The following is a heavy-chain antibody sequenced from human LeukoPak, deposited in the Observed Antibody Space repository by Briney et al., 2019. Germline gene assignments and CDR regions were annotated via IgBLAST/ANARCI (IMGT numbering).Heavy chain of an antibody. Sequence: GASVKVCCKASGYTFTGYYMHWVRQAPGQGLEWMGWINPDSGGTNNAQKFQGRVTMTRDTSISTAYMELSRLRSDDTAVYYCARTFYDTLDSDAFDFWGQGTMVIVSS. D-gene: IGHD2/OR15-2a*01. V-gene: IGHV1-2*02. CDR1: GYTFTGYY. CDR2: INPDSGGT. CDR3: ARTFYDTLDSDAFDF. J-gene: IGHJ3*01.